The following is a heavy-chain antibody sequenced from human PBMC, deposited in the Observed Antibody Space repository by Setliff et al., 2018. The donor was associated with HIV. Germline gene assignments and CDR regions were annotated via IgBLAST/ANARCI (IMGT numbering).Heavy chain of an antibody. CDR1: GDSISSSSYS. D-gene: IGHD3-16*01. Sequence: SETLSLTCSVSGDSISSSSYSWAWIRQPPGKGLEWMGTIFYSENTYYNPSLKSRVTISLDRSKNQFSLKLNFMTAADTAVYYCARGGPASPNWFDPWGQGTLVTVSS. CDR2: IFYSENT. CDR3: ARGGPASPNWFDP. V-gene: IGHV4-39*07. J-gene: IGHJ5*02.